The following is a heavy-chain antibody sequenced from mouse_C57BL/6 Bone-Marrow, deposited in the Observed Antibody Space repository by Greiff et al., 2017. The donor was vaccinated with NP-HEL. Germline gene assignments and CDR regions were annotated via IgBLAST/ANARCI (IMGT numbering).Heavy chain of an antibody. Sequence: QVQLKQPGAELVRPGTSVKLSCKASGYTFTSYWMHWVKQRPGQGLEWIGVIDPSDSYTNYNQKFKGKATLTVDTSSSTAYMQLSSLTSEDSAVYYCSRDYYYGCFYAMDYGGQGTSVTVSA. CDR3: SRDYYYGCFYAMDY. CDR2: IDPSDSYT. V-gene: IGHV1-59*01. D-gene: IGHD2-1*01. CDR1: GYTFTSYW. J-gene: IGHJ4*01.